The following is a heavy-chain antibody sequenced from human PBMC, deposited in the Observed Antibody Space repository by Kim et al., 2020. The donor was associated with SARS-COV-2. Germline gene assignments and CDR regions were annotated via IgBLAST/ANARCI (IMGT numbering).Heavy chain of an antibody. CDR1: GFTFSFYW. D-gene: IGHD6-13*01. V-gene: IGHV3-7*01. Sequence: GGSLRLSCAASGFTFSFYWMSWVRQAPGKGLEWVANIKEDGSDKYYVDSVKGRFTISRDNAKNSLYLQMNTLRVEDTAVYYCARDQAAAYYLHYWGQGTLVSVSS. J-gene: IGHJ4*02. CDR3: ARDQAAAYYLHY. CDR2: IKEDGSDK.